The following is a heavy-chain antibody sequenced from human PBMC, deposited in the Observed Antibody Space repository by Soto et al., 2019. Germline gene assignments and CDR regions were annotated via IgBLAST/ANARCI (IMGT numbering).Heavy chain of an antibody. CDR1: GGSISSSSYY. CDR2: IYYSGST. CDR3: ARNRITIFGVDYFDFDY. D-gene: IGHD3-3*01. V-gene: IGHV4-39*01. Sequence: LQTLSLTCTVSGGSISSSSYYWGWIRQPPGKGLEWIGSIYYSGSTYYNPSLKSRVTISVDTSKNQFSLKLSSVTAADTAVYYCARNRITIFGVDYFDFDYWGQGTLVTVSS. J-gene: IGHJ4*02.